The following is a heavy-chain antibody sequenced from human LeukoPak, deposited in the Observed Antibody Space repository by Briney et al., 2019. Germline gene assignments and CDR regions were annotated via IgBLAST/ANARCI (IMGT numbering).Heavy chain of an antibody. CDR2: IYYSGST. J-gene: IGHJ4*02. CDR3: ARHTDYYDSSGYSEYYFDY. V-gene: IGHV4-39*01. CDR1: GGSIDSSSYY. Sequence: SETLSLTCSVSGGSIDSSSYYWGWIRQPPGKGLEWIGSIYYSGSTYYNPSLKSRVTISVDTSKNQFSLKLSSVTAADTAVYYCARHTDYYDSSGYSEYYFDYWGQGTLVTVSS. D-gene: IGHD3-22*01.